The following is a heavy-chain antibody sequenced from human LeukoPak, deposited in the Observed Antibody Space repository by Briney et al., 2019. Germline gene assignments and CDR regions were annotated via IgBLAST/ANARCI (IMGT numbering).Heavy chain of an antibody. Sequence: SETLSLTCTVSGGSISSSSYYWGWLRQPPGKGLEWIGSIYYSGSTYYNPSLKSRVTISVDTSKNQFSLRLSSVTAADTAVYYCARGGRKSLGYYGMDVWGQGTTVTVSS. CDR1: GGSISSSSYY. D-gene: IGHD3-16*01. V-gene: IGHV4-39*07. CDR3: ARGGRKSLGYYGMDV. CDR2: IYYSGST. J-gene: IGHJ6*02.